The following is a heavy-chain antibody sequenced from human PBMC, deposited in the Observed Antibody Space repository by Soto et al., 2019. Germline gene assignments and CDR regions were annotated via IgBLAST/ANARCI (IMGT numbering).Heavy chain of an antibody. D-gene: IGHD5-18*01. CDR3: AKDRSVDTRDWFDP. V-gene: IGHV3-23*01. Sequence: EVQLLESGGGLVQPGGSLRLSCAASGFTFGTYAMNWVRQAPGKELEWVSGISGSGGSTYYTDSVKGRFTISRDNSKNTLYLQMNSLRADDTAVYYCAKDRSVDTRDWFDPWGQGTLVTVSS. J-gene: IGHJ5*02. CDR1: GFTFGTYA. CDR2: ISGSGGST.